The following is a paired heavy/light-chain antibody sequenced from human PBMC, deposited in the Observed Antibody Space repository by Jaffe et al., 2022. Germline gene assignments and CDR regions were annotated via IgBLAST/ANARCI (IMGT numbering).Heavy chain of an antibody. Sequence: EVQLLESGGGLVQPGGSLRLSCAASGFTFSSYAMSWVRQAPGKGLEWVSAISGSGGSTYYADSVKGRFTISRDNSKNTLYLQMNSLRAEDTAVYYCAMLSVVVIAIPGHPFDYWGQGTLVTVSS. D-gene: IGHD2-21*01. CDR3: AMLSVVVIAIPGHPFDY. J-gene: IGHJ4*02. CDR1: GFTFSSYA. CDR2: ISGSGGST. V-gene: IGHV3-23*01.
Light chain of an antibody. J-gene: IGKJ1*01. V-gene: IGKV3-15*01. CDR3: QQYNNWPLWT. Sequence: EIVMTQSPATLSVSPGERATLSCRASQSVSSNLAWYQQKPGQAPRLLIYGASTRATGIPARFSGSGSGTEFTLTISSLQSEDFAVYYCQQYNNWPLWTFGQGTKVEIK. CDR2: GAS. CDR1: QSVSSN.